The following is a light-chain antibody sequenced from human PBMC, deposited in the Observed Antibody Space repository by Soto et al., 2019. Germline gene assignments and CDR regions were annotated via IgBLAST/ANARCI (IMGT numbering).Light chain of an antibody. CDR3: QQYYTAWT. CDR1: QSVLYSPNNINY. V-gene: IGKV4-1*01. CDR2: WAS. Sequence: DIVMTQSPDSLAVSLGERATINCKSSQSVLYSPNNINYLAWFQQKPGQPPRMLIYWASARESGVPDRFSGSGSGTDFTLTISSLQAEDVAVYYCQQYYTAWTFGQGTKVEIK. J-gene: IGKJ1*01.